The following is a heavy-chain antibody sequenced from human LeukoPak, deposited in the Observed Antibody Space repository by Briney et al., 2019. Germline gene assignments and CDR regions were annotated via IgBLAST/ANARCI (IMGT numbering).Heavy chain of an antibody. Sequence: NPGGSLRLSCAASGFTFSSYGMHWVRQAPGKGLEWIGSIYYSGSTYYNPSLKSRVTISVDTSKNQFSLKLSSVTAADTAVYYCARDILLRLGELSSLFDPWGQGTLVTVSS. CDR1: GFTFSSYG. J-gene: IGHJ5*02. CDR2: IYYSGST. D-gene: IGHD3-16*02. CDR3: ARDILLRLGELSSLFDP. V-gene: IGHV4-39*01.